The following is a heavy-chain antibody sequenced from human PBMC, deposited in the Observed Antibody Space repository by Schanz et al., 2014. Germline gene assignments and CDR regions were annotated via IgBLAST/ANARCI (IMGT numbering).Heavy chain of an antibody. V-gene: IGHV1-18*01. D-gene: IGHD3-3*01. J-gene: IGHJ4*02. CDR1: GYTFTSYG. CDR3: ARSAGRDFWSGYYTRFDY. Sequence: QVHLVQSGAEVKRPGASVKVSCKASGYTFTSYGISWVRQAPGQGLEWMGWISVYNHNKEYDQKFQGRVTMTTDTSTSTVYMELRSLRSDDTAVYYCARSAGRDFWSGYYTRFDYWGRGTLVTVSS. CDR2: ISVYNHNK.